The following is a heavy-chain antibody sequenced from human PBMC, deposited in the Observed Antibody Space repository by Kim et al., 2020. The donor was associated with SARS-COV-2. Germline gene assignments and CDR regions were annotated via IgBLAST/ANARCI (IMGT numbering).Heavy chain of an antibody. D-gene: IGHD2-2*01. Sequence: SETLSLTCSVSGGSIRSGGKFWTWIRQHPAKGLEWIGYISYSGNSHYSPSLRSRVSISLQTSENQCSLELTSVTAADPAVYYCARGQPLDYWGQGILVTVSS. CDR2: ISYSGNS. CDR3: ARGQPLDY. V-gene: IGHV4-31*03. CDR1: GGSIRSGGKF. J-gene: IGHJ4*02.